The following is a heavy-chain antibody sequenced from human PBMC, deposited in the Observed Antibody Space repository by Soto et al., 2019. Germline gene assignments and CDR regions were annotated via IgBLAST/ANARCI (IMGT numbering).Heavy chain of an antibody. D-gene: IGHD2-2*01. V-gene: IGHV3-30-3*01. CDR1: GFTFSSYA. CDR3: AREDIVLVPAPGGFDP. J-gene: IGHJ5*02. CDR2: ISYDGSNK. Sequence: PGGSLRLSCAASGFTFSSYAMHWVRQAPGKGLEWVAVISYDGSNKYYADSVKGRFTISRDNSKNTLYLQMNSLRAEDTAVYYCAREDIVLVPAPGGFDPWGQGTLVTVSS.